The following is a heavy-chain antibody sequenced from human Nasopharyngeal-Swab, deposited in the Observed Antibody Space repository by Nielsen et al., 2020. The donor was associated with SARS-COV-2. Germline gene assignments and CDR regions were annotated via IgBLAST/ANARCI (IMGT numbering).Heavy chain of an antibody. D-gene: IGHD2-2*01. CDR2: IYAGDSDT. J-gene: IGHJ6*03. V-gene: IGHV5-51*01. CDR1: GYDFANYW. CDR3: ARRKFQLLSGYYYYYMDV. Sequence: ESLKISCKGSGYDFANYWIAWVRQMPGKGLEWMGIIYAGDSDTRYSPSFQGQVTISVDKSIKTAYLQWSSLKASDTAMYFCARRKFQLLSGYYYYYMDVWGQGTTVTVSS.